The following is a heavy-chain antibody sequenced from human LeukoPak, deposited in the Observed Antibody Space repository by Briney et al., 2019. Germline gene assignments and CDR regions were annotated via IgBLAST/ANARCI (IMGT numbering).Heavy chain of an antibody. CDR3: ARRVPAASGGGFDY. D-gene: IGHD2-2*01. CDR1: GGSLSGYY. J-gene: IGHJ4*02. V-gene: IGHV4-4*08. Sequence: SETLSLTCAVSGGSLSGYYGNWIRQPPGKGLGWMGYVNAVGSTKYNPSLSSPLTISVDESKNQFSLKLNSVTAADSAVYFCARRVPAASGGGFDYWGQGTLVAVSS. CDR2: VNAVGST.